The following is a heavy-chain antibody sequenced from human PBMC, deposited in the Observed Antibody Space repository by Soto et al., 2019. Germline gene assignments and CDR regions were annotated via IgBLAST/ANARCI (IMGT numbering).Heavy chain of an antibody. V-gene: IGHV1-18*04. Sequence: ASVKVSCKASGYTFTGYYMHWVRQAPGQGLEWMGWISPNNGDTNYAQKLQGRVTMTTDTSTSTAYMELRSLRSDDTAVYYCAREEVAAAVLRLWGQGTLVTVSS. CDR3: AREEVAAAVLRL. CDR2: ISPNNGDT. D-gene: IGHD6-13*01. CDR1: GYTFTGYY. J-gene: IGHJ4*02.